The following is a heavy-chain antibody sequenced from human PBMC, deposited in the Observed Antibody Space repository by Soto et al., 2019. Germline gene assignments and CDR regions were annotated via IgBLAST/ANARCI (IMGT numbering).Heavy chain of an antibody. D-gene: IGHD3-22*01. Sequence: SETLSLTCAVYGGSFSGYYWTWIRQPPGTGLEWIGEINHSGSTNYNPSLKSRVTISVDTSKNQFSLKLSSVTAADTAVYYCASTYYNASSGPFDYWGQGTLVTVSS. J-gene: IGHJ4*02. V-gene: IGHV4-34*01. CDR2: INHSGST. CDR1: GGSFSGYY. CDR3: ASTYYNASSGPFDY.